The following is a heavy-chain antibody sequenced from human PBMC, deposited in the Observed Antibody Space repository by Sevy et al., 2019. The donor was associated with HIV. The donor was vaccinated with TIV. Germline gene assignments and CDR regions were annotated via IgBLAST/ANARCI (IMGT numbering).Heavy chain of an antibody. CDR3: ATTKDYYDSSGSPLDD. Sequence: ASVKVSCKVSGSTLTRLAIHWVRQAPGKGPEWMGSFDPEDGETIYSQKFQGRVTMTEDTSTDTGYMELSSLRSEDTAVYYCATTKDYYDSSGSPLDDWGQGTLVTVSS. J-gene: IGHJ4*02. V-gene: IGHV1-24*01. D-gene: IGHD3-22*01. CDR1: GSTLTRLA. CDR2: FDPEDGET.